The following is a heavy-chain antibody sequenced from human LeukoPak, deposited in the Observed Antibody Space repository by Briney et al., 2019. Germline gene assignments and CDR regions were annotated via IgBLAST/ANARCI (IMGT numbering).Heavy chain of an antibody. CDR1: GFTFSGSA. D-gene: IGHD1-14*01. CDR2: IRSKANSYAT. V-gene: IGHV3-73*01. J-gene: IGHJ4*02. Sequence: GGSLKLSCAASGFTFSGSAMHWVRQASGKGLEWVGRIRSKANSYATAYAASVKGRFTISRDDSKNTAYLQMNSLKTEDTAVYYCTRRGNRDYWGQGTLVTVSS. CDR3: TRRGNRDY.